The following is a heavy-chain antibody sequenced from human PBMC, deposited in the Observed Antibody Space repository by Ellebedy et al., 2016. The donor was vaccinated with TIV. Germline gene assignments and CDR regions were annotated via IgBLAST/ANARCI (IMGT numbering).Heavy chain of an antibody. CDR3: ARTGIWGNAFDI. CDR1: TNTFTSHY. Sequence: AASVKVSCKASTNTFTSHYIIWVRQAPGQGLEWMGWINTNSGNPTYAQAFTGRIVFSLDTSVSTAYLQISSLRAEDSAVYYCARTGIWGNAFDIWGQGTMVTVSS. V-gene: IGHV7-4-1*02. J-gene: IGHJ3*02. D-gene: IGHD7-27*01. CDR2: INTNSGNP.